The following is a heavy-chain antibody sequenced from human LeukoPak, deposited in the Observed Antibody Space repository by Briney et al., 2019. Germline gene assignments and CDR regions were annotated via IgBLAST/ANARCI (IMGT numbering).Heavy chain of an antibody. V-gene: IGHV3-48*01. CDR3: ARDLCRANRCHDFWSGPSEFDP. Sequence: PEGSLRLSCAASGFTFSSYSMNWVRQAPGKGLEWVSYISSSSSTIYYADSVKGRFTISRDDAKNSLYLQMNSLRAEDTAVYYCARDLCRANRCHDFWSGPSEFDPWGQGTLVTVSS. CDR1: GFTFSSYS. D-gene: IGHD3-3*01. CDR2: ISSSSSTI. J-gene: IGHJ5*02.